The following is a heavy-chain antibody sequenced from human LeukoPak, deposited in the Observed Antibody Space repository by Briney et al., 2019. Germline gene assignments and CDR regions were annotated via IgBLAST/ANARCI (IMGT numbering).Heavy chain of an antibody. CDR1: GDSITTSY. J-gene: IGHJ4*02. Sequence: SETLSLTCSVSGDSITTSYWSWIRQPPGKGLEWIGYIYYSGSINYNPSLKSRATISVDTSKNQFSLKLSSVTAADTAVYYCARSGWNDVPDYWGQGTLVTVSS. CDR2: IYYSGSI. D-gene: IGHD1-1*01. V-gene: IGHV4-59*01. CDR3: ARSGWNDVPDY.